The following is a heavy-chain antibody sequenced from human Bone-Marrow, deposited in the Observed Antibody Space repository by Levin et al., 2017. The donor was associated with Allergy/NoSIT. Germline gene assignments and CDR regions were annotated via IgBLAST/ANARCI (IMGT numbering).Heavy chain of an antibody. Sequence: RASVKVSCKASGYTFTYYYLHWVRQAPGQGLEWMGWINPNRGATNYAQKFQGRVTITRDTSMNTAYMEMIYLGSDDTAVYYCARGITSRGATGYYYYYALDVWGHGTMVAVS. V-gene: IGHV1-2*02. D-gene: IGHD1-14*01. CDR3: ARGITSRGATGYYYYYALDV. CDR2: INPNRGAT. J-gene: IGHJ6*02. CDR1: GYTFTYYY.